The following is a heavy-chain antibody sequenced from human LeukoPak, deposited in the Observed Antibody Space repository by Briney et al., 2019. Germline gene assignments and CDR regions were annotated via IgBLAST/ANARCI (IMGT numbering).Heavy chain of an antibody. V-gene: IGHV3-74*01. J-gene: IGHJ4*02. CDR1: GFTFSSYW. CDR2: INSDGSST. D-gene: IGHD3-22*01. Sequence: GGSLRLSCAASGFTFSSYWMHWVRQAPGKGLVWVSRINSDGSSTNYADSVKGRFTISRDNAKNTLYLQMNTLRVEDTAVYYCARDQSVLGDLEPTYDSSGLIDYWGQGTLVTVSS. CDR3: ARDQSVLGDLEPTYDSSGLIDY.